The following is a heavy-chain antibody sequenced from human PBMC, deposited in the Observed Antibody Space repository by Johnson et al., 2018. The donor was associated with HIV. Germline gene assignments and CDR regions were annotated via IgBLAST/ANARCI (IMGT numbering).Heavy chain of an antibody. CDR2: INWNGGGT. CDR1: GFTFDDYG. Sequence: VQLVESGGGLVQPGGSLKLSGAASGFTFDDYGLNWVRQAPGKGLEWVSGINWNGGGTGFADSVKGRFTISRDTSKKPLYLTMNSLRPEDTAVYYCARDGRQGEGQWLVHAFDIWGQGTMVTVSS. J-gene: IGHJ3*02. CDR3: ARDGRQGEGQWLVHAFDI. V-gene: IGHV3-20*04. D-gene: IGHD6-19*01.